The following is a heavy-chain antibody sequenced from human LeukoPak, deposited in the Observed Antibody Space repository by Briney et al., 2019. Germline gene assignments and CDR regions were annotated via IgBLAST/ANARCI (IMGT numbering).Heavy chain of an antibody. J-gene: IGHJ4*02. CDR1: GGTFITYA. CDR3: ARPGGSGSYSLDY. CDR2: INPNSGGT. V-gene: IGHV1-8*02. D-gene: IGHD3-10*01. Sequence: ASVKVSCKASGGTFITYAISWVRQAPGQGLEWMGWINPNSGGTNYAQKFQGRVTMTRDTSTSTVYMELSSLRSEDTAVYYCARPGGSGSYSLDYWGQGTLVTVSS.